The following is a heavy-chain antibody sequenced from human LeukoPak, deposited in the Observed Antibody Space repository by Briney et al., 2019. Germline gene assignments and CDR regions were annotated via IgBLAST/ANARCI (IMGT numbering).Heavy chain of an antibody. V-gene: IGHV4-4*02. Sequence: SETLSLTCTVSPDSTTSNFWSWVCQPSGKGLEWIGEIHRSGSTNYNPSLQSRVTISIDRSKNQIALELSSVTAADTAVYYCAREIVGGFNPGAYWGQGTLVTVSS. CDR1: PDSTTSNF. D-gene: IGHD1-14*01. J-gene: IGHJ4*02. CDR3: AREIVGGFNPGAY. CDR2: IHRSGST.